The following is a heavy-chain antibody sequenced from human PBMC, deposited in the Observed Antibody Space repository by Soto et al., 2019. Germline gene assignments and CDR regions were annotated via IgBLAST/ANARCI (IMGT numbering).Heavy chain of an antibody. CDR1: GGTFSSYG. CDR3: ARDLWQLGVYYYYYYGMDV. V-gene: IGHV1-18*04. D-gene: IGHD6-6*01. J-gene: IGHJ6*02. CDR2: ISAYNGNT. Sequence: ASVKVSCKASGGTFSSYGISWVRQAPGQGLEWMGWISAYNGNTNYAQRLQGRVIMTTDTSTSTAYMELRRLRSEDTAVYYCARDLWQLGVYYYYYYGMDVWGQGTTVTVSS.